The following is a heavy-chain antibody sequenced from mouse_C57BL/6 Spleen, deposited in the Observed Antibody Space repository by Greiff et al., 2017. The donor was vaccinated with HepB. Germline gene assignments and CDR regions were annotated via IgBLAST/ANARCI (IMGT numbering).Heavy chain of an antibody. J-gene: IGHJ1*03. V-gene: IGHV1-55*01. CDR1: GYTFTSYW. CDR3: ARYYDYYWYFDV. Sequence: QVQLQQPGAELVKPGASVKMSCKASGYTFTSYWITWVKQRPGQGLEWIGDIYPGSGSTNYNEKFKSKATLTVDTSSSTAYMQLISLTSEDSAVYYCARYYDYYWYFDVWGTGTPVTVSS. CDR2: IYPGSGST. D-gene: IGHD2-4*01.